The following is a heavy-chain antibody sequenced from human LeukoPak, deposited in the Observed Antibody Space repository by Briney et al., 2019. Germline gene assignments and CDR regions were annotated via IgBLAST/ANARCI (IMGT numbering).Heavy chain of an antibody. J-gene: IGHJ4*02. CDR3: ARDLTAVGNYDH. CDR1: GYTFTTYL. Sequence: GASVKVSCKASGYTFTTYLMTWVRQAPGQGLQWMGWINPYNGNTNYAQKLQGRVTMTTDTSTSTAYMELRSLRSDDTAVYYCARDLTAVGNYDHWGQGSLVTVSS. CDR2: INPYNGNT. D-gene: IGHD6-13*01. V-gene: IGHV1-18*01.